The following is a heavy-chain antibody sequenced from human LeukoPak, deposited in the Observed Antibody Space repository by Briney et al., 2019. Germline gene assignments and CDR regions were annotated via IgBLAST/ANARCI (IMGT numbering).Heavy chain of an antibody. CDR2: IGSSSSSSSYT. D-gene: IGHD6-19*01. CDR3: ARDRSGKYTFDY. CDR1: GFTFSDYY. J-gene: IGHJ4*02. Sequence: PGGSLRLSCAASGFTFSDYYMSWIRQAPGKGLEWVSYIGSSSSSSSYTNYADSVKGRFTISRDNSKNTLYLQMDSLRAEDTAVYYCARDRSGKYTFDYWGQGTLVTVSS. V-gene: IGHV3-11*06.